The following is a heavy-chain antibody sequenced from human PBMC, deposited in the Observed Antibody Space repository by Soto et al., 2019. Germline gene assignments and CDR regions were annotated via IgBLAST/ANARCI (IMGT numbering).Heavy chain of an antibody. V-gene: IGHV4-34*01. Sequence: SETLSLTCAVYGGSFSGYYWSWIRQPPGKGLEWIGEINHSGSTNYNPSLKSRVTISVDTSKNQFSLKLSSVTAADTAVYYCARGVGYAMDVWGQGTTVTVSS. D-gene: IGHD3-16*01. J-gene: IGHJ6*02. CDR3: ARGVGYAMDV. CDR2: INHSGST. CDR1: GGSFSGYY.